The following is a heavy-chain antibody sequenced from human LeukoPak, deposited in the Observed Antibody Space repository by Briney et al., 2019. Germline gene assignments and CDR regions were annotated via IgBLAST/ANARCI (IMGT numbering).Heavy chain of an antibody. CDR1: GFTFSGSA. CDR2: IRSKANSYAT. D-gene: IGHD1-1*01. J-gene: IGHJ6*03. Sequence: GGSLRLSCAASGFTFSGSAMHWVRQASGKGLEWVGRIRSKANSYATAYAASVKGRCTISRDDSKNTAYLQMNSLKTEDTAVYYCTRVGGTTGTTGGHYYYYYYMDVWGKGTTVTVSS. V-gene: IGHV3-73*01. CDR3: TRVGGTTGTTGGHYYYYYYMDV.